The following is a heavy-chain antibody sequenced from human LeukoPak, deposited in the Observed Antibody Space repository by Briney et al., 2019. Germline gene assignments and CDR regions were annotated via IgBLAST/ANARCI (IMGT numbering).Heavy chain of an antibody. CDR2: INTDGSST. V-gene: IGHV3-74*01. Sequence: PGGSLRLSCAASGFTVSSSWMRWVRQAPGKGLVWVSRINTDGSSTTYADSVKGRFTISRGNAKNTLYLQMNSLRAEDTAVYYCSRDQGTWEPYFDYWGQGTLVTVSP. J-gene: IGHJ4*02. CDR3: SRDQGTWEPYFDY. CDR1: GFTVSSSW. D-gene: IGHD1-26*01.